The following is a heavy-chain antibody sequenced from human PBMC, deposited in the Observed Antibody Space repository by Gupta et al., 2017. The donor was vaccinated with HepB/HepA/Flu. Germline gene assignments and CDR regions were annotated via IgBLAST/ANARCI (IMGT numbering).Heavy chain of an antibody. CDR3: ARIRGYSYGPYYSYMDV. CDR2: INQDGSGK. CDR1: GFTFSNYW. D-gene: IGHD5-18*01. V-gene: IGHV3-7*01. J-gene: IGHJ6*03. Sequence: EVQLVESGGGLVQPGGSLRLSCAASGFTFSNYWLSWARRAPGKGLEWVANINQDGSGKYYVDAVRGRFTISRDNPKNSLYLQMNSLRAEDTAVYYCARIRGYSYGPYYSYMDVWGKGTTVTVSS.